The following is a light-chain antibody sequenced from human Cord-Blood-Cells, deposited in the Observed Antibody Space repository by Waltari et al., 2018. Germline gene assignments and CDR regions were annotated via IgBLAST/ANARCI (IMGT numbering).Light chain of an antibody. CDR2: EGS. V-gene: IGLV2-23*01. Sequence: QSITISCTGTSSDVGSYNLVSWYQQHPGKAPKLMIYEGSKRPSGVSNRFSGSKSGNTASLTISGLQAEDEADYYCCSYAGRDVVFGGGTKLTVL. CDR1: SSDVGSYNL. J-gene: IGLJ2*01. CDR3: CSYAGRDVV.